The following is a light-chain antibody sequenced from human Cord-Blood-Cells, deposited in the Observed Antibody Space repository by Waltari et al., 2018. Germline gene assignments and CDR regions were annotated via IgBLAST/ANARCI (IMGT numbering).Light chain of an antibody. CDR3: QQYNSYLYS. CDR2: KAS. V-gene: IGKV1-5*03. J-gene: IGKJ2*03. CDR1: LRISSW. Sequence: DMQMTQSPSTLSASVRDRVTITCRASLRISSWLAWYQQKPGDAPKLLIYKASSLVSGVPSRFSGSGSGTEFTLTISSLQPDDFATYYCQQYNSYLYSFGQGTKVEIK.